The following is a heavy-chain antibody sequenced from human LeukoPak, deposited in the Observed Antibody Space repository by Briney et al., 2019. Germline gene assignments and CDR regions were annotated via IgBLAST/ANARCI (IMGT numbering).Heavy chain of an antibody. CDR3: ARHQASAPAVAGLSFDY. CDR1: GGSLSSYY. J-gene: IGHJ4*02. D-gene: IGHD6-19*01. CDR2: IYYSGST. V-gene: IGHV4-59*01. Sequence: PSETLSLTCTVSGGSLSSYYWSWIRQPPGKGLEGIGYIYYSGSTNYNPSLKSRVTISVDTSKNQFSLKLSSVTAADTAVYYCARHQASAPAVAGLSFDYWGQGTLVTVSS.